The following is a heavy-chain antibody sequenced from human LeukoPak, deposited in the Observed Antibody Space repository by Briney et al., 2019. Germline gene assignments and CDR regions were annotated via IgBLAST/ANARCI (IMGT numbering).Heavy chain of an antibody. Sequence: ASVKVSCKVSGYTLTELSMHWVRQAPGKGLEWMGGFDPEGGETIYAQKSQGRVTMTEDTSTDTAYMELSSLRSEDTAVYYCATMQLGYCSSTSCYHWFDPWGQGTLVTVSS. CDR3: ATMQLGYCSSTSCYHWFDP. D-gene: IGHD2-2*01. J-gene: IGHJ5*02. CDR1: GYTLTELS. CDR2: FDPEGGET. V-gene: IGHV1-24*01.